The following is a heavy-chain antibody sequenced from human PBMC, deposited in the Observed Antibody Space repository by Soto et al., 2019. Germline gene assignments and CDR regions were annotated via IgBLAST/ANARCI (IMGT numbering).Heavy chain of an antibody. CDR2: ISRTSSNI. J-gene: IGHJ4*02. D-gene: IGHD2-15*01. V-gene: IGHV3-21*01. CDR3: ARAPYDGGNVGIDY. Sequence: EVELVESGGGLVKPGGSLRLSCAASGFTFNNYNMNWVRQAPGTGLEWVSSISRTSSNIYYADSVKGRFTISRDNAKNSLYLQMNSLRAEDTAVYYCARAPYDGGNVGIDYCGQGTLVTVSS. CDR1: GFTFNNYN.